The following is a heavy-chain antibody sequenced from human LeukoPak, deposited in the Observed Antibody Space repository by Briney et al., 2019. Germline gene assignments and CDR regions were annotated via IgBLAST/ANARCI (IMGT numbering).Heavy chain of an antibody. Sequence: SETLSLTCTVSGGSISSYYWSWIRQPPGKGLEWIGYIYYSGSTNYNPSLKSRVTISVDTSKNQFSLKLSSVTAADTAVYYCAKSSNGYSSGLRSYYYYGMDVWGQGTMVTVSS. CDR1: GGSISSYY. CDR2: IYYSGST. CDR3: AKSSNGYSSGLRSYYYYGMDV. J-gene: IGHJ6*02. V-gene: IGHV4-59*08. D-gene: IGHD6-19*01.